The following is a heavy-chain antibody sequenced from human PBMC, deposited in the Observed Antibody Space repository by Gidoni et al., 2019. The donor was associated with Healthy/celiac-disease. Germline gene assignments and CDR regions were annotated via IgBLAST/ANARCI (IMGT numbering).Heavy chain of an antibody. V-gene: IGHV3-72*01. CDR3: ARGYSGSYYPFVY. D-gene: IGHD1-26*01. CDR2: TRNKANSYTT. CDR1: GFTFSDHY. Sequence: EVQLVESGGGLVQPGGSLRLSCAASGFTFSDHYMDWVRQAPGKGLEWVGRTRNKANSYTTEYAASVKGRFTISRDDSKNSLYLQMNSLKTEDTAVYYCARGYSGSYYPFVYWGQGTLVTVSS. J-gene: IGHJ4*02.